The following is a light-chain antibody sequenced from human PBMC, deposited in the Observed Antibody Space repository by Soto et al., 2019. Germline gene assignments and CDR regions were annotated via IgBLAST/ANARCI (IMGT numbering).Light chain of an antibody. J-gene: IGLJ1*01. CDR3: CSNADSSTYV. CDR1: SSDVGSHNL. CDR2: EAS. Sequence: ALTQPASVSESPGQSITISCTGTSSDVGSHNLVSWYQQYSDKAPKLIIFEASKRPSGVSNRFSGSKSGSTASLTISGLQAEDEADYYCCSNADSSTYVFGTGTKVTVL. V-gene: IGLV2-23*01.